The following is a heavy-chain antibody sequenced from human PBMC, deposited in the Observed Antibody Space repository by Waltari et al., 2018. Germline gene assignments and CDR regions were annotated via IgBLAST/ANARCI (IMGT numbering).Heavy chain of an antibody. V-gene: IGHV3-53*01. J-gene: IGHJ4*02. CDR3: AKGLVGSTTAFEY. CDR2: VYSSGAT. CDR1: KFTASRGY. Sequence: EVQLVESGGGLMQPGGSLRLSCPASKFTASRGYMTWVRQAPGKGLEWLSTVYSSGATYYAESVTGRFTMSRDNSRNMLSLQMNNLRPEDTALYYCAKGLVGSTTAFEYWGQGTLVTVSS. D-gene: IGHD1-26*01.